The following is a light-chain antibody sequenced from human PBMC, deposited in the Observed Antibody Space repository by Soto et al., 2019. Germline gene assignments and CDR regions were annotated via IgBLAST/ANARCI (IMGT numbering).Light chain of an antibody. CDR2: DAS. CDR3: QQYNRYSWT. V-gene: IGKV1-5*01. J-gene: IGKJ1*01. Sequence: DIQMTQSPSTLSASVGDRVTITCRASQTVNTWLAWYQQKPGKAPKVLIFDASSLKTGVPSRFSGSGSGTEFTLTISSLQPDDFATYYCQQYNRYSWTFGQGTKVDIK. CDR1: QTVNTW.